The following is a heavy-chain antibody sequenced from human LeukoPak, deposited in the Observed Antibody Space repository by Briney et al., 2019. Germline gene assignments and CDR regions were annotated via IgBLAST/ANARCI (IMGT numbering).Heavy chain of an antibody. CDR1: GFTFSAYD. D-gene: IGHD1-20*01. CDR3: AGGDYNWNGFDP. V-gene: IGHV3-23*01. Sequence: AGGSLRLSREGSGFTFSAYDLSWVRQAQGQGLEWVAAISRSGSTPYYTASVKGRFTISRDNSKNTLYLQMNSLRVEDTAIYYCAGGDYNWNGFDPWGQGTLVTVSS. CDR2: ISRSGSTP. J-gene: IGHJ5*02.